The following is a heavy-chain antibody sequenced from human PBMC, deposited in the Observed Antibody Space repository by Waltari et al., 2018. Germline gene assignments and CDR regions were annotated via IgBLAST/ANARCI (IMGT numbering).Heavy chain of an antibody. J-gene: IGHJ4*02. D-gene: IGHD1-20*01. CDR2: IFGRSGGT. V-gene: IGHV4-4*02. CDR3: ARDGLSGTTFDY. Sequence: QVQLQESGPAVVKPSETLSLTCAVSGGSISSSDWWSWIRQSPGKGLEGMVGIFGRSGGTEYNPSLKSRVTISKDTSKNQFSLKLRSVTAADTAVYYCARDGLSGTTFDYWGQGVLVTVYS. CDR1: GGSISSSDW.